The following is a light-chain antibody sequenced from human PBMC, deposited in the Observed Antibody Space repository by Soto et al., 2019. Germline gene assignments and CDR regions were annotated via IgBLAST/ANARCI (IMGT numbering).Light chain of an antibody. Sequence: QSALTQPPSASGSPGQSVTISCIGTSSDVGDYNYVSWYQQRPGKAPKLLIYEVSKRPSGVPDRFSGSKSGNTASLTVSGLQAEDEADYYCSSYAGSNTFVFGIGTKLTVL. J-gene: IGLJ1*01. CDR1: SSDVGDYNY. V-gene: IGLV2-8*01. CDR3: SSYAGSNTFV. CDR2: EVS.